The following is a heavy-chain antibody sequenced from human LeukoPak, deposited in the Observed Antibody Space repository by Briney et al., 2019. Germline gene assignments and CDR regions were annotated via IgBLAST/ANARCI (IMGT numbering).Heavy chain of an antibody. CDR1: GFTFDDYG. D-gene: IGHD2-2*01. CDR3: ARERYCSSTSCYYFDY. J-gene: IGHJ4*02. V-gene: IGHV3-20*01. CDR2: INWNGGST. Sequence: PGGSLRLSCAASGFTFDDYGMSWVRQAPGKGLEWVSGINWNGGSTGYADSVKGRFTISRDNAKNSLYLQMNSLRAEDTALYHCARERYCSSTSCYYFDYWGQGTLVTVSS.